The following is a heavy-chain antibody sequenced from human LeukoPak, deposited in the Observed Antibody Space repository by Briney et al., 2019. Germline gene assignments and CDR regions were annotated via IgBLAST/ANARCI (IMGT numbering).Heavy chain of an antibody. D-gene: IGHD6-25*01. V-gene: IGHV4-59*01. Sequence: SETLSLTCTVSGGSISSYYWSWIRQPPGKGLEWIGYIYYSGSTNYNPSLKSRVTISVDTSKNQFSLKLSSVTAADTAVYYCARVLAAAYGNWFDPWGQGTLVTVSS. CDR1: GGSISSYY. J-gene: IGHJ5*02. CDR3: ARVLAAAYGNWFDP. CDR2: IYYSGST.